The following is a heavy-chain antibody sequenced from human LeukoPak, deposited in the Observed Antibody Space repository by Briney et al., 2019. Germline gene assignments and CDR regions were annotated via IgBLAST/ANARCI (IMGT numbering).Heavy chain of an antibody. V-gene: IGHV3-30*18. CDR3: AKSLWFGEFLWIDY. J-gene: IGHJ4*02. Sequence: GGSLRLSCAASGFTFSSYGMHGVRQAPGKGLEWVAVISYDGSNKYYADSVKGRFTVSRDNSKNTLYLQMNSLRAEDTAVYYCAKSLWFGEFLWIDYWGQGTLVTVSS. CDR2: ISYDGSNK. CDR1: GFTFSSYG. D-gene: IGHD3-10*01.